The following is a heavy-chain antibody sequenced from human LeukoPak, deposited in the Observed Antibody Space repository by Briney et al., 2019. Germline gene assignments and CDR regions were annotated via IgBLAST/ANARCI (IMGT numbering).Heavy chain of an antibody. CDR1: GFTFSNAW. CDR2: IKGKTDGGSA. V-gene: IGHV3-15*01. J-gene: IGHJ4*02. Sequence: GGSLRLSCAASGFTFSNAWMTWVRQAPGKGLEWVGRIKGKTDGGSADYAAPVKGRFTISRDDSKNTLYLQMNSLKTEDTAVYYCTTQGTSGTGRVDYWGQGTLVTVSS. D-gene: IGHD1/OR15-1a*01. CDR3: TTQGTSGTGRVDY.